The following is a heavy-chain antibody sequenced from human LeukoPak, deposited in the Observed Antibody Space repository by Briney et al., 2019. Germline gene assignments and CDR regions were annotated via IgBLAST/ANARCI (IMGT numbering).Heavy chain of an antibody. J-gene: IGHJ4*02. D-gene: IGHD3-22*01. CDR2: IYYSGST. CDR1: GGSISSGGYY. V-gene: IGHV4-61*08. Sequence: SETLSLTCTVYGGSISSGGYYWSWIRQPPGKGLEWIGYIYYSGSTNYNPSLKSRVTISVDTSKNQFSLKLSSVTAADTAVYYCARHGGDIQYYYDSSGPVTYWGQGTLVTVSS. CDR3: ARHGGDIQYYYDSSGPVTY.